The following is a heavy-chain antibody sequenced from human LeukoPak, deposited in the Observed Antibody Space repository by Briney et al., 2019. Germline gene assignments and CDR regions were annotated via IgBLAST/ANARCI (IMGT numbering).Heavy chain of an antibody. V-gene: IGHV1-18*04. CDR2: ISAYNGNT. J-gene: IGHJ6*04. Sequence: ASVKVSCKASGYTFTSYGISWVRQAPGQGLKWMGWISAYNGNTNYAQKLQGRVTMTTDTSTSTAYMELRSLRSDDTAVYYCARDRPLLWFGELDLGRTYYYYGMDVWGKGTTVTVSS. CDR3: ARDRPLLWFGELDLGRTYYYYGMDV. D-gene: IGHD3-10*01. CDR1: GYTFTSYG.